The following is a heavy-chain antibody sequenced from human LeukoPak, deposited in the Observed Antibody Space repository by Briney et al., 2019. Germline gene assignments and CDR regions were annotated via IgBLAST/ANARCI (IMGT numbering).Heavy chain of an antibody. V-gene: IGHV3-30*02. CDR3: AKDVDTAMNGVDY. CDR2: IRYDGSNK. J-gene: IGHJ4*02. Sequence: GGSLRLSCAASGFTFSSYGMHWVRQAPGKGLEWVAFIRYDGSNKYYADSVKGRFTISRDISKNTLYLQMNSLRAEDTAVYYCAKDVDTAMNGVDYWGQGTLVTVSS. CDR1: GFTFSSYG. D-gene: IGHD5-18*01.